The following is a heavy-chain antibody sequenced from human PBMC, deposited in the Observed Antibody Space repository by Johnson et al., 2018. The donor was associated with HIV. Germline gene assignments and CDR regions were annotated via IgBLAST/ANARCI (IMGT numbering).Heavy chain of an antibody. CDR2: SNWNGGST. V-gene: IGHV3-20*04. CDR3: ARERNMIVVDDDAFDI. D-gene: IGHD3-22*01. CDR1: GFTFDDYG. J-gene: IGHJ3*02. Sequence: VQLVESGGGVVRPGGSLRLSCEASGFTFDDYGMIWVRQAPGKGLDRVSGSNWNGGSTGYADSVKGRFIISRDNAKNSLYMQMNTVRAEDTAVYYWARERNMIVVDDDAFDIWGQGTMVTVSS.